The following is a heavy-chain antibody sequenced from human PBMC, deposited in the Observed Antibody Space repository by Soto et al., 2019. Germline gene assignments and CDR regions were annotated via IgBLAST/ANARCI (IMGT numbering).Heavy chain of an antibody. Sequence: EVQLVESGGGLVKAGESLRLSCAASGFTFERHSMNWVRQAPGKGLAWVSSLDSSSTYIYYAESVKGRFTISRDNAKNSLYLQMNSLRAEDTAVYYCARDLLDYSNYRETALDYWGQGTLVTVSS. CDR1: GFTFERHS. J-gene: IGHJ4*02. CDR2: LDSSSTYI. V-gene: IGHV3-21*01. D-gene: IGHD4-4*01. CDR3: ARDLLDYSNYRETALDY.